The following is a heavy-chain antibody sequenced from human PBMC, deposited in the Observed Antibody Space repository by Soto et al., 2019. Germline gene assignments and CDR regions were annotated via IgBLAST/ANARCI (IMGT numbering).Heavy chain of an antibody. CDR2: INHSGST. J-gene: IGHJ4*02. V-gene: IGHV4-34*01. CDR3: ARGAAQLLWFGELAPKDRFDY. D-gene: IGHD3-10*01. CDR1: GGSFSGYY. Sequence: SETLSLTCAVYGGSFSGYYWSRIRQPPGKGLEWIGEINHSGSTNYNPSLKSRVTISVDTSKNQFSLKLSSVTAADTAVYYCARGAAQLLWFGELAPKDRFDYWGQGTMVTVYS.